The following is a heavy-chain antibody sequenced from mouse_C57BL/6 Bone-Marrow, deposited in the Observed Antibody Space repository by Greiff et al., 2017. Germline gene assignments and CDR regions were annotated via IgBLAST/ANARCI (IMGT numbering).Heavy chain of an antibody. V-gene: IGHV1-69*01. CDR1: GYTFTSYW. CDR2: IDPSDSYT. CDR3: ARDSDCPFDY. J-gene: IGHJ2*01. Sequence: VQLQQPGAELVMPGASVKLSCKASGYTFTSYWMHWVKQRPGQGLEWIGEIDPSDSYTNYNQKFKGKSTLTVDKSSSTDYMQLSSLTSEDSAVYYCARDSDCPFDYWGQGTTLTVSS. D-gene: IGHD2-13*01.